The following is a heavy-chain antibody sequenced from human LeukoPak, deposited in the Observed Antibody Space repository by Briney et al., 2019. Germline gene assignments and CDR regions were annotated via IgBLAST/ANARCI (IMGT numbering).Heavy chain of an antibody. V-gene: IGHV1-69*13. CDR3: AALNLDYGGNTFYFYMDV. CDR1: GGTFNNYA. D-gene: IGHD4-23*01. Sequence: GASVKVSCKASGGTFNNYAISWVRQAPGQGLEWMGGIIPMFGSSKYAQKFQGRLTITADESTSTAFVDLSSLKSEDTALYYCAALNLDYGGNTFYFYMDVWGKGTTVTISS. CDR2: IIPMFGSS. J-gene: IGHJ6*03.